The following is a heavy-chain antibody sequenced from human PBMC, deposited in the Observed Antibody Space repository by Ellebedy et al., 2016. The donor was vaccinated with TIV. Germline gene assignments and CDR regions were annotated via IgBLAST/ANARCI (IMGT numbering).Heavy chain of an antibody. CDR3: ATETFNDADLILWGLFSM. CDR2: ISVGGST. CDR1: GFTVNSNY. D-gene: IGHD3-10*01. V-gene: IGHV3-66*01. Sequence: GESLKISCTTSGFTVNSNYMSWVRQAPGKGLEWVSVISVGGSTYYADSVKGRFTISRDNSKNTLLLQMNSLRADDTAVYYCATETFNDADLILWGLFSMWGQGTTVTVSS. J-gene: IGHJ3*02.